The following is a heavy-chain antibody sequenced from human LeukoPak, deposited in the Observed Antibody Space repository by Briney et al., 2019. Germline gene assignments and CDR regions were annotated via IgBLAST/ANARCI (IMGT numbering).Heavy chain of an antibody. Sequence: GSGPTLVNPTQTLTLTCTFSGFSLNTRGVGVGWIRQPPGRALEWLALIYWDDDRRYSPSLKSRLTITKDTSKNRVVLTMTNMDPVDTATYFCAHRKNYYDSSVFDNWGQGTLVTVSS. CDR3: AHRKNYYDSSVFDN. D-gene: IGHD3-22*01. CDR2: IYWDDDR. CDR1: GFSLNTRGVG. V-gene: IGHV2-5*02. J-gene: IGHJ4*02.